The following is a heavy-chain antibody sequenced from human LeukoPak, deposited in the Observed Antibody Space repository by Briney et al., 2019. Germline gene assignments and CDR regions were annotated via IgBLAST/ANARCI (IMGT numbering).Heavy chain of an antibody. CDR1: GFTFSSYG. CDR3: AKDRNVDTAMVTDY. Sequence: GGSLRLSCAASGFTFSSYGMHWVRQAPCKGLEWVAVISYDGSNKYYADSVKGRFTISRDNSKNTLYLQTNSLRAEDTAVYYCAKDRNVDTAMVTDYWGQGTLVTVSS. V-gene: IGHV3-30*18. J-gene: IGHJ4*02. D-gene: IGHD5-18*01. CDR2: ISYDGSNK.